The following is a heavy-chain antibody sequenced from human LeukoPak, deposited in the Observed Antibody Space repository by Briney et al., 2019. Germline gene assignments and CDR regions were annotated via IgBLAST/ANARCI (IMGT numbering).Heavy chain of an antibody. J-gene: IGHJ4*02. D-gene: IGHD6-13*01. CDR2: INPSGGST. V-gene: IGHV1-46*01. CDR1: GYTFTSYY. CDR3: ARGDSSSWYGPLFDY. Sequence: ASVKVSCKASGYTFTSYYMHWVRQAPGQGLEWMGIINPSGGSTSYAQKFQGGVTMTRDTSTSTVYMELSSLRSEDTAVYYCARGDSSSWYGPLFDYWGQGTLVTVSS.